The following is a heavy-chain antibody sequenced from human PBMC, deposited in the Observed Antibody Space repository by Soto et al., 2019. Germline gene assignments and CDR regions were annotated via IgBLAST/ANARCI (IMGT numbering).Heavy chain of an antibody. D-gene: IGHD4-17*01. V-gene: IGHV3-9*01. CDR3: AKAPLGDYADYYMDV. J-gene: IGHJ6*03. CDR1: GFTFDDYA. CDR2: ISWNSGSI. Sequence: EVQLMESGGGLVQPGRSLRLSCAASGFTFDDYAMHWVRQAPGKGLEWVSGISWNSGSIGYADSVKGRFTISRDNAKNSLYLQMNSLRAEDTALYYCAKAPLGDYADYYMDVWGKGTTVTVSS.